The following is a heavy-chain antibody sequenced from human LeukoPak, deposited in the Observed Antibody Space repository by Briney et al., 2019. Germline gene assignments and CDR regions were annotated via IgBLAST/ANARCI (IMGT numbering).Heavy chain of an antibody. CDR1: GYTFTSYD. D-gene: IGHD2-2*01. CDR2: MNPNSGNT. CDR3: ARGSIVVVPAVREYYYYGMDV. V-gene: IGHV1-8*01. Sequence: ASVKVSCKASGYTFTSYDINWVRQATGQGLEWMGWMNPNSGNTGYAQKFQGRVTMTRNTSISTVYMELSSLRSEDTAVYYCARGSIVVVPAVREYYYYGMDVWGQGTTVTVSS. J-gene: IGHJ6*02.